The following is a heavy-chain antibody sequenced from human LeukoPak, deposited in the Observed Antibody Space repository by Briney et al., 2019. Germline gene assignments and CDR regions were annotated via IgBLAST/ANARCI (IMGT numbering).Heavy chain of an antibody. D-gene: IGHD2-2*01. CDR2: IYSGGST. J-gene: IGHJ6*02. CDR1: GFTVSSNY. CDR3: ARMPHPYCGMDV. V-gene: IGHV3-66*01. Sequence: PGGSLRLSCAASGFTVSSNYMSWVRQAPGKGLEWVSVIYSGGSTYYADSVKGRFTISRDNSKNTLYLQMNSLRAEDTAVYYCARMPHPYCGMDVWGQGTTVTVSS.